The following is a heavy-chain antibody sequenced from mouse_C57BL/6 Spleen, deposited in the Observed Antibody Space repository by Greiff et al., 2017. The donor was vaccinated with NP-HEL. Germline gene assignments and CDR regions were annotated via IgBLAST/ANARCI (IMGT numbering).Heavy chain of an antibody. D-gene: IGHD1-1*01. CDR1: GFTFSDYG. CDR2: ISSGSSTI. CDR3: ARIPNYYGSSNYAMDY. J-gene: IGHJ4*01. Sequence: EVQLVESGGGLVKPGGSLKLSCAASGFTFSDYGMHWVRQAPEKGLEWVAYISSGSSTIYYADTVKGRFTISRDNAKNTLFLQMTSLRSEDTAMYYCARIPNYYGSSNYAMDYWGQGTSVTVSS. V-gene: IGHV5-17*01.